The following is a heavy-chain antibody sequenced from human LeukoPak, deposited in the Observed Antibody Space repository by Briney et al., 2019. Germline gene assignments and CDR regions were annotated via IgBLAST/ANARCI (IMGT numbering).Heavy chain of an antibody. D-gene: IGHD1-1*01. CDR2: IDTSENT. Sequence: SETLSLTCTVSGDSISSNYWSWIRQPAGKGLEWIGRIDTSENTIYNPSLKSRVTTSVDTSKNQFSLNLNSVTAADTAVYYCARDGGWNGFDYWGQGTLVTVSS. V-gene: IGHV4-4*07. J-gene: IGHJ4*02. CDR3: ARDGGWNGFDY. CDR1: GDSISSNY.